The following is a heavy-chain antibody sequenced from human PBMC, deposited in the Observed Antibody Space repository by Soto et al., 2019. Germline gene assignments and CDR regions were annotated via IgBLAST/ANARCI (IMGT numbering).Heavy chain of an antibody. D-gene: IGHD3-16*02. CDR3: ARTLLDYIWGSYRYLDY. V-gene: IGHV6-1*01. J-gene: IGHJ4*02. CDR2: TYYGSKWYN. Sequence: SQTLSLTCAISGDSVSSNSAAWNWIRQSPSRGLEWLGRTYYGSKWYNDYAVSVKSRITINPDTSKNQFSLQLNSVTPEDTAVYYCARTLLDYIWGSYRYLDYWGQGTLVTVSS. CDR1: GDSVSSNSAA.